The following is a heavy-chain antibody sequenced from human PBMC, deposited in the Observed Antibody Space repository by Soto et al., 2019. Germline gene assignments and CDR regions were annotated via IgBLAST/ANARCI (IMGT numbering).Heavy chain of an antibody. CDR3: AKDTKPRGPMFYDLLADPPT. J-gene: IGHJ4*02. CDR1: GFTFSSST. V-gene: IGHV3-23*01. Sequence: GGSLRLSXAASGFTFSSSTMAWVRQAPGKGLEWVSGIGTSVGITYYAKSVTGRFIISRDNSKNTLYLQMNSLRAEDTAVYYCAKDTKPRGPMFYDLLADPPTWGRGTLVTVSS. CDR2: IGTSVGIT. D-gene: IGHD3-16*01.